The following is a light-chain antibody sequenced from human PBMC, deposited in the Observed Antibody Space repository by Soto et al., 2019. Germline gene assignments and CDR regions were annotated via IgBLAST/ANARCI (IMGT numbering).Light chain of an antibody. V-gene: IGKV3-20*01. Sequence: DIVLTQAPGTLSLSPGERATLSCSASQSVSRRFLAWYQQKPGQAPRLLMYGASSSATGIPDRFSGTGSGTDFTLTISRLEPEDFAVYYCQPYGSSPYTFGLGTKVEIK. J-gene: IGKJ2*01. CDR2: GAS. CDR3: QPYGSSPYT. CDR1: QSVSRRF.